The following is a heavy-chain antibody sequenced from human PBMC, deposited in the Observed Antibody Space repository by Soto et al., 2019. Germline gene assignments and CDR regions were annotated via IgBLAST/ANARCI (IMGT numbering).Heavy chain of an antibody. D-gene: IGHD6-19*01. CDR2: IYHSGST. CDR3: ALAVAGTGFDY. J-gene: IGHJ4*02. CDR1: GYSISSGYY. V-gene: IGHV4-38-2*02. Sequence: SETLSLTCTVSGYSISSGYYWGWIRQPPGKGLEWIGSIYHSGSTYYNPSLKSRVTISVDTSKNQFSLKLSSVTAADTAVYYCALAVAGTGFDYWGQGTLVTVSS.